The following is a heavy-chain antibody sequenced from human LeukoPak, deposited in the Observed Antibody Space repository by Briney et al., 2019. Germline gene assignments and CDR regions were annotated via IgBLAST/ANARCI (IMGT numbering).Heavy chain of an antibody. CDR1: GYSISSGYY. CDR3: ARLGWGSGWYAGMDV. J-gene: IGHJ6*04. D-gene: IGHD6-19*01. Sequence: PSETLSLTCAVSGYSISSGYYWGLIRQPPGKGLGGFGIIYHSGGTYYNPSLKGRVTISVDTSKNQFSLKLSSVTAADTAVYYCARLGWGSGWYAGMDVWGKGTTVTVSS. CDR2: IYHSGGT. V-gene: IGHV4-38-2*01.